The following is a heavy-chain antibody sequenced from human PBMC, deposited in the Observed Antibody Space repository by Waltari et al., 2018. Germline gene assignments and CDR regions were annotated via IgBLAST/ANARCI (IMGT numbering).Heavy chain of an antibody. CDR3: AKQSPSYTRGWYPLES. CDR1: GFTVRTNF. J-gene: IGHJ4*02. V-gene: IGHV3-53*01. Sequence: EVQLVESGGNLIQPGGSLRLSCAASGFTVRTNFISWVRQAPGKGLGVVSIIYSGGNTYYAGSVKGRFTISRDNYKNMVYLEMNSLRAEDTAVYYCAKQSPSYTRGWYPLESWGPGTLVTVSP. D-gene: IGHD6-19*01. CDR2: IYSGGNT.